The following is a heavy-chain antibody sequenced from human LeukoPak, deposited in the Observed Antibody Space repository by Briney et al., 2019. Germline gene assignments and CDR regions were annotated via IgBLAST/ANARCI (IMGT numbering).Heavy chain of an antibody. J-gene: IGHJ6*02. CDR3: ARDRSTVVIPGYYYYYGMDV. Sequence: SETLSLTCTVSGGSISSYYWSWIRQPPGKGLEWIGYIYYSGSTNYNPSLKSRVTISVDTSKNQFSLKLSSVTAADAAVYYCARDRSTVVIPGYYYYYGMDVWGQGTTVTVSS. V-gene: IGHV4-59*01. CDR2: IYYSGST. D-gene: IGHD4-23*01. CDR1: GGSISSYY.